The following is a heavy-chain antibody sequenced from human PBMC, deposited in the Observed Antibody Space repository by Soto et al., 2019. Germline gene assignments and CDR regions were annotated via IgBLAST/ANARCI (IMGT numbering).Heavy chain of an antibody. CDR1: GYSFTTYG. Sequence: ASVKVSCKASGYSFTTYGITWVRQAPGQGLEWMGWISAYDGNTNYAQKVQGRVSMTTDSSTSTAYMELRSLRSVDTAVYYCARDPATAYSSSSFDYWGQGTLVTVSS. CDR3: ARDPATAYSSSSFDY. V-gene: IGHV1-18*04. CDR2: ISAYDGNT. D-gene: IGHD6-6*01. J-gene: IGHJ4*02.